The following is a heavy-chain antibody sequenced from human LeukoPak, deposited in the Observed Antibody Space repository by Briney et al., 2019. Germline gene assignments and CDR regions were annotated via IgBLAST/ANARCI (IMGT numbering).Heavy chain of an antibody. CDR1: GITLSNYG. J-gene: IGHJ4*02. Sequence: PAGGSLRLSCAVSGITLSNYGMSWARHAPGKGLEWVAGISDSGGRTNYADSVKGRFTISRDNPNHTLYLQMNSLRAEETAVYFCAKRVVVIRVMLVGFHKETYYFDSWGQGALVTVSS. V-gene: IGHV3-23*01. CDR3: AKRVVVIRVMLVGFHKETYYFDS. CDR2: ISDSGGRT. D-gene: IGHD3-16*01.